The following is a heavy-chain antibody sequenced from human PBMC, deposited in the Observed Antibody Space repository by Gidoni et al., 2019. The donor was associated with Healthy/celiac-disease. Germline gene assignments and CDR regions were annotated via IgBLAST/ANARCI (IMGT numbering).Heavy chain of an antibody. V-gene: IGHV1-46*01. D-gene: IGHD6-13*01. J-gene: IGHJ6*02. Sequence: QVQLVQSGAEVKKPGASVKVSCKASGYTFTSYYMHWVRQAPGQGLEWMGIINPSGGSTSYAQKFQGRVTMTRDTSTSTVYMELSSLRSEDTAVYYCARERVAAAGTIYYYYGMDVWGQGTTVTVSS. CDR2: INPSGGST. CDR1: GYTFTSYY. CDR3: ARERVAAAGTIYYYYGMDV.